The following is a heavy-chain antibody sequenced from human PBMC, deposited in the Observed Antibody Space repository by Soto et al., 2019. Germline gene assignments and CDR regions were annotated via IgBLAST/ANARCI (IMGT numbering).Heavy chain of an antibody. Sequence: SETLSLTCAVYGGSFSGYSWTWLRQHPGKGLEWIGEINHSGTTDYNPALKSRVTMSADTSKNQFSLRMTSVTAADTAVYYCARARFDSWSHIYYGLDVWGQGTTVTVSS. D-gene: IGHD3-3*01. V-gene: IGHV4-34*01. CDR3: ARARFDSWSHIYYGLDV. CDR2: INHSGTT. CDR1: GGSFSGYS. J-gene: IGHJ6*02.